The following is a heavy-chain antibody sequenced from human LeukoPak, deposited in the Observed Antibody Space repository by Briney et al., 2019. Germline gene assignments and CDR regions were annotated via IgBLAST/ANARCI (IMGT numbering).Heavy chain of an antibody. D-gene: IGHD3-10*01. J-gene: IGHJ5*02. CDR2: ISYSGST. Sequence: SETLSLTCTVSGGSISPYFWSWIRQPPGKGLEWIGYISYSGSTNYNPSPKSRVTISVDTSKNQFSLQLSSVTAADTAVYYCARDDYRGVTNFDPWGQGTLVTVSS. CDR3: ARDDYRGVTNFDP. CDR1: GGSISPYF. V-gene: IGHV4-59*01.